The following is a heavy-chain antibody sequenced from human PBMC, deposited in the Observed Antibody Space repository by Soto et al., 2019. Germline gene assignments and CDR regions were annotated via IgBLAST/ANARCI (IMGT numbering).Heavy chain of an antibody. D-gene: IGHD2-21*02. Sequence: QVQLVESGGGVVQPGRSLRLSCAASGFTFSSYGMHWVRQAPGKGLEWVAVISYVGSNKYYADSVKGRFTISRDNSKNTLYLQMNSLRAEDTAVYYCAKGDCGGDCYSFDAFYIWGQGTMVTVSS. CDR1: GFTFSSYG. CDR2: ISYVGSNK. J-gene: IGHJ3*02. CDR3: AKGDCGGDCYSFDAFYI. V-gene: IGHV3-30*18.